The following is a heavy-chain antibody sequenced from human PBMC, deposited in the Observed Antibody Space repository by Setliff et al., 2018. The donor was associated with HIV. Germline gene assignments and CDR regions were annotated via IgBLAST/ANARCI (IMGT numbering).Heavy chain of an antibody. CDR2: IYHSGST. D-gene: IGHD3-22*01. CDR3: ARDLDHFDSSGYLYP. J-gene: IGHJ5*02. Sequence: KTSETLSLTCTVSGYSISSGYYWGWIRQPPGKGLEWIGSIYHSGSTYYNPSLKSRVTISVHTSQNQFSLRLTSVTAADTAVYYCARDLDHFDSSGYLYPWGRGTLVTVSS. CDR1: GYSISSGYY. V-gene: IGHV4-38-2*02.